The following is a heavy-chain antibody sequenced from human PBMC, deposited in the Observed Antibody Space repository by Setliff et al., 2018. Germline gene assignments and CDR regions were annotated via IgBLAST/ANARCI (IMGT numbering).Heavy chain of an antibody. V-gene: IGHV1-18*01. CDR3: ARSPPNRGVGQGHHMVV. CDR1: GYAFITFG. J-gene: IGHJ6*03. CDR2: ISPVYGIA. D-gene: IGHD1-26*01. Sequence: ASVKVSCKTSGYAFITFGMSWVRQAPGQGLEWMGWISPVYGIANYARKFQGRVTMTTDTSTSTAYVEVRSLRSDDTAVYYCARSPPNRGVGQGHHMVVWGKGTTVTVSS.